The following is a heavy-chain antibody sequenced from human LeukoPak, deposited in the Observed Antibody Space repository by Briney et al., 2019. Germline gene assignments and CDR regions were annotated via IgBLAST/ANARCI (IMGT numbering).Heavy chain of an antibody. D-gene: IGHD2/OR15-2a*01. CDR1: GGSISSGGYS. V-gene: IGHV4-30-2*01. J-gene: IGHJ4*02. Sequence: SQTLSLTCAVSGGSISSGGYSWSWIRQPPGKGLEWIGYIYHSGSTYYNPSLKSRVTISVDWSKNQFSLKLSSVTAADTAVYYCARDHLNILDSWGQGTLVTVSS. CDR2: IYHSGST. CDR3: ARDHLNILDS.